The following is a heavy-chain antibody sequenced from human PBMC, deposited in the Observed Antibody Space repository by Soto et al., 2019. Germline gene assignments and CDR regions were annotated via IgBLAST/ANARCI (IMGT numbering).Heavy chain of an antibody. D-gene: IGHD5-18*01. CDR3: VREGVGYSYGNFGY. CDR2: INSDGSST. CDR1: GFTFRSYW. Sequence: GSLRLSCAVSGFTFRSYWMHWVRQAPGKGLVWVSRINSDGSSTNYADSVKGRFTVSRDNAKSTLYLQMNSLRAEDTAVYYCVREGVGYSYGNFGYWGQGTLVTVSS. V-gene: IGHV3-74*01. J-gene: IGHJ4*02.